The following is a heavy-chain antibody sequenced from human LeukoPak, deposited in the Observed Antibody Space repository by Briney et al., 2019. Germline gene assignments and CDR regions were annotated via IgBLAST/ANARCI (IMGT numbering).Heavy chain of an antibody. D-gene: IGHD4-23*01. CDR2: ISSSGSTI. Sequence: GGSLRLSCAASGFTFSSYEMNWVRQAPGKGLEWVSYISSSGSTIYYADSVKGRFTISRDNAKNSLYLQMNSLRAEDTAVYYCARGAHKRDDYGGFFDYWGQGTLVTVSS. J-gene: IGHJ4*02. V-gene: IGHV3-48*03. CDR3: ARGAHKRDDYGGFFDY. CDR1: GFTFSSYE.